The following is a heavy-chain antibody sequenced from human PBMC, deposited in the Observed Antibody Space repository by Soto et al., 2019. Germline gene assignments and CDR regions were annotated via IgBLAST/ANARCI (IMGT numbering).Heavy chain of an antibody. CDR3: ARGIAAAAARGMDV. V-gene: IGHV1-2*04. CDR2: INPNSGGT. CDR1: GYTFTGYY. D-gene: IGHD6-13*01. J-gene: IGHJ6*02. Sequence: ASVKVSCKASGYTFTGYYMHWVRQAPGQGLEWMGWINPNSGGTNYAQKFQGWVTMTRDTSISTAYMELSRLRSDDTAVYYCARGIAAAAARGMDVWGQGTTVTGSS.